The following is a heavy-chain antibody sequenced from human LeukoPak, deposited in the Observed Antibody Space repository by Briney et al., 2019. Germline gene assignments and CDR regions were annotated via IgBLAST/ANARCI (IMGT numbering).Heavy chain of an antibody. J-gene: IGHJ4*02. D-gene: IGHD3-3*01. CDR3: ARYDFNKFFDY. CDR1: GYSISSGYY. CDR2: IYTSGST. V-gene: IGHV4-4*07. Sequence: SETLSLTCTVSGYSISSGYYWSWIRQPAGKGLEWIGRIYTSGSTYYNPSLKSRVTMSVDTSKNQFSLKLSSVTAADTAVYYCARYDFNKFFDYWGQGTLVTVSS.